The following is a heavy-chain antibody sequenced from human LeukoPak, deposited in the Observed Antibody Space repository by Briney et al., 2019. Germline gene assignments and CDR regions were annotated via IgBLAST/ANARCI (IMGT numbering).Heavy chain of an antibody. Sequence: GGSLRLSCAASGFTFSSYAMSWVRQAPGKGLEWVSVISSSGGNTHYADSVKGRFTISRDNSKNTLFLQMNSLRAEDTAVYYCAKDRTYYYGSGSPNYFDYWGQGTPVTVSS. J-gene: IGHJ4*02. CDR1: GFTFSSYA. CDR2: ISSSGGNT. V-gene: IGHV3-23*01. CDR3: AKDRTYYYGSGSPNYFDY. D-gene: IGHD3-10*01.